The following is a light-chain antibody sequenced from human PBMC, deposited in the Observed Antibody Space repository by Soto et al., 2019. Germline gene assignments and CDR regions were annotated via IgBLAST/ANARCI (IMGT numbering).Light chain of an antibody. V-gene: IGKV3-20*01. J-gene: IGKJ1*01. CDR3: QQYGSSPWT. CDR2: GAS. CDR1: QSVSSSY. Sequence: EIVLTQSPGTLSLSPGERATLSCRASQSVSSSYLAWYQQKPGQAPRLLIDGASSRATGIPDRFSGSGSGTDFTLTISRLEPEDFALYYCQQYGSSPWTFGQGTKVDIK.